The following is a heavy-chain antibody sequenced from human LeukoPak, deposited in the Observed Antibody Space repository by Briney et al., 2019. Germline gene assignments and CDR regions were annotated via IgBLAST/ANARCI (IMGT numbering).Heavy chain of an antibody. J-gene: IGHJ3*02. V-gene: IGHV3-53*01. CDR1: GFSVSNNY. Sequence: GGSLRLSCVVSGFSVSNNYMTWVRQAPGKGLEWVSVIYSGGSAYYADSVKGRFTISRDDSKHTVYLQMNSLRAEDTAVYYCARPTSSLAFDIWGQGTVVIASS. CDR3: ARPTSSLAFDI. D-gene: IGHD2-2*01. CDR2: IYSGGSA.